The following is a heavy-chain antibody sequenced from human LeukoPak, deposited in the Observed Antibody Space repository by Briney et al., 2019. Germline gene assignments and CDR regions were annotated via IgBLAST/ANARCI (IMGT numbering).Heavy chain of an antibody. V-gene: IGHV4-59*01. Sequence: SETLSLTCTVSAGSISSYYWSWIRQPPGKGLKWIGYIYYSGSTNYNPSLKSRVTISLDTSKTQFSLKLSSVTAADTAIYYCATIAAAGNYFDYWGQGTLVAVSS. J-gene: IGHJ4*02. CDR2: IYYSGST. CDR1: AGSISSYY. D-gene: IGHD6-13*01. CDR3: ATIAAAGNYFDY.